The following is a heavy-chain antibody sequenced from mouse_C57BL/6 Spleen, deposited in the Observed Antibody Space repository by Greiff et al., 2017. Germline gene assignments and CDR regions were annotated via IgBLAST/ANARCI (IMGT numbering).Heavy chain of an antibody. D-gene: IGHD1-1*01. CDR2: IYPGSGST. J-gene: IGHJ2*01. Sequence: VQLQQPGAELVKPGASMKMSCKASGYTFTSYWITWVKQRPGQGLEWIGDIYPGSGSTNYNEKFKSKATLTVDTSSSTAYMQLSSLTSEDSAVYYCARAPLTTVVATGDYFDYWGQGTTLTVSS. V-gene: IGHV1-55*01. CDR3: ARAPLTTVVATGDYFDY. CDR1: GYTFTSYW.